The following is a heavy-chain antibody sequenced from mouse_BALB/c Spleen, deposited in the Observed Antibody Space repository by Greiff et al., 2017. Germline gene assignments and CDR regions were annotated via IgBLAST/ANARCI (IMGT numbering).Heavy chain of an antibody. CDR2: IYPGSGST. CDR3: TRSSNWFAY. Sequence: LQQPGSELVRPGASVKLSCKASGYTFTSYWMHWVKQRPGQGLEWIGNIYPGSGSTNYDEKFKSKATLTVDTSSSTAYMQLSSLTSEDSAVYYCTRSSNWFAYWGQGTLVTVSA. V-gene: IGHV1S22*01. J-gene: IGHJ3*01. CDR1: GYTFTSYW.